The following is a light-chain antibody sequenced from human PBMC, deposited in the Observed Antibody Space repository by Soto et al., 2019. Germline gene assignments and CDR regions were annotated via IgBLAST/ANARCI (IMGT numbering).Light chain of an antibody. CDR2: GAS. J-gene: IGKJ5*01. Sequence: DIVMTQSPATLSVSPGGRATLSCRASQSLNRRYLAWYQQKPGQAPRLLIYGASSRATGIPDRFSGSGSGTGFTLSISRLEPEDFAVYYCQQYGSSPITFGQGTRLEIK. V-gene: IGKV3-20*01. CDR1: QSLNRRY. CDR3: QQYGSSPIT.